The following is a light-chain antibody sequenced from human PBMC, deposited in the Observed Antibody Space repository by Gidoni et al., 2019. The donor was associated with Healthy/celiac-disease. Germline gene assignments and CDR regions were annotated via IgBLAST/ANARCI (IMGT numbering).Light chain of an antibody. V-gene: IGKV3-11*01. CDR2: DAS. Sequence: EIVLTHSPATLSLSPGERATLSCRASQSVISYLAWYQQKPGQAPRLLIYDASNRATGIPARFSGSGSGTDFTLTISSLEPEDFAVYYCQQRSNWPPSTFGQGTKLEIK. CDR3: QQRSNWPPST. CDR1: QSVISY. J-gene: IGKJ2*02.